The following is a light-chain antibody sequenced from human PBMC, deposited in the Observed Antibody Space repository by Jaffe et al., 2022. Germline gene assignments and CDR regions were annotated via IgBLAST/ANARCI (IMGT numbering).Light chain of an antibody. CDR3: QHYGSAPLT. CDR1: QTLNNDY. V-gene: IGKV3-20*01. J-gene: IGKJ4*01. Sequence: EIVLTQSPGTLSLSPGERATLSCRASQTLNNDYIAWYQQKPGQTPRLIISGASKRPTGIPDRFSGSGSGTDFTLTISRLEPEDFAMYYCQHYGSAPLTFGGGSKVEIK. CDR2: GAS.